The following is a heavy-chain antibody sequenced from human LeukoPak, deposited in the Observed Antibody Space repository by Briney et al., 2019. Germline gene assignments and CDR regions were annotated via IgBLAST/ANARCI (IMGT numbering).Heavy chain of an antibody. J-gene: IGHJ6*02. V-gene: IGHV4-59*01. Sequence: SETLSLTCTVSGGSISSYYWSWIRQPPGKGLEWIGYIYYSGSTNYNPSLKSRVTISVDTSKNQFSLKLSPVTAADTAVYYCARSQYDFWSGSAYGMDVWGQGTTVTVSS. CDR1: GGSISSYY. D-gene: IGHD3-3*01. CDR2: IYYSGST. CDR3: ARSQYDFWSGSAYGMDV.